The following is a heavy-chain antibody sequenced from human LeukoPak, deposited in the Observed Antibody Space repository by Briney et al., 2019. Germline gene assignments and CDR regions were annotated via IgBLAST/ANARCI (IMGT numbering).Heavy chain of an antibody. CDR1: GFAFSSHF. CDR3: ANEIRPNDH. D-gene: IGHD4-17*01. J-gene: IGHJ4*02. Sequence: GGSLRLSCAASGFAFSSHFMHWVRQAPGKGLEWLALISSDGTNQYYADSVKDRFTVSRDNSKNTLYLQMNSLRPEDTAVYYCANEIRPNDHWGQGTLVTVSS. V-gene: IGHV3-30-3*02. CDR2: ISSDGTNQ.